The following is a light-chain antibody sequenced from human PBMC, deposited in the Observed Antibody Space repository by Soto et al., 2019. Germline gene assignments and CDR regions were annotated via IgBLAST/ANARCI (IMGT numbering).Light chain of an antibody. CDR2: DAS. CDR3: QQYNGFSYS. J-gene: IGKJ2*01. CDR1: PSISSW. Sequence: DIQMTQSPSTVSASVGDRVTITCRASPSISSWLAWYQQKPGQAPKLLIDDASSLQSGVPSRFSGSGSGTEFTLTISSLQPNDCATYYCQQYNGFSYSFGQGTKLEI. V-gene: IGKV1-5*01.